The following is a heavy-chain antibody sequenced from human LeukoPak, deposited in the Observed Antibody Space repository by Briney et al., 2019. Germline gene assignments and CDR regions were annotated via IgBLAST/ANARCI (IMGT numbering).Heavy chain of an antibody. Sequence: PGRSLRLSCAASGFTFSSYGMHWVRQAPGKGLEWVAVISYDGSNKYYADSVKGRFTISRDNSKNTLYLQMNSLRAEDTAVYYCARDDEYYCGSGSYLQHWGQGTLVTVSS. V-gene: IGHV3-30*03. D-gene: IGHD3-10*01. CDR2: ISYDGSNK. J-gene: IGHJ1*01. CDR3: ARDDEYYCGSGSYLQH. CDR1: GFTFSSYG.